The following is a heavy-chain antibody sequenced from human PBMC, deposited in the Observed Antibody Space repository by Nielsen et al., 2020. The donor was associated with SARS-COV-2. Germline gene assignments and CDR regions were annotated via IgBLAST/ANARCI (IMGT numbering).Heavy chain of an antibody. J-gene: IGHJ6*02. CDR1: GGSISSYY. Sequence: SETLSLTCTVSGGSISSYYWSWIRQPPGKGLEWIGYIYYSGSTNYNPSLKSRVTISVDTSKNQFSLKLSSVTAADTAVYYCARLTAMAPYYYYYGMDVWGQGTTVTVS. D-gene: IGHD5-18*01. CDR2: IYYSGST. V-gene: IGHV4-59*01. CDR3: ARLTAMAPYYYYYGMDV.